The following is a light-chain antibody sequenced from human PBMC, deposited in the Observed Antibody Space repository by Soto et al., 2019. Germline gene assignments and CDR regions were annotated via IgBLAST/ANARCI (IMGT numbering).Light chain of an antibody. CDR3: QQYNNWPPIT. CDR2: GAS. CDR1: QSIGSS. Sequence: EIVMTQSPGTLSVSPGDRATLSCRASQSIGSSLAWYQQKPGQAPRLLIYGASTRAAGIPARFSGSGSGTEFTLTISRLQSEDFAVYYCQQYNNWPPITFGQGTRLEIK. J-gene: IGKJ5*01. V-gene: IGKV3-15*01.